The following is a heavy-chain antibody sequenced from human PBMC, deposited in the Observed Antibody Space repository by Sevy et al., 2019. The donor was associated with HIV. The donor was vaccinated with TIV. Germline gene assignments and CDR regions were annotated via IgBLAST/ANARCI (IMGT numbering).Heavy chain of an antibody. J-gene: IGHJ4*02. CDR2: ISSNGGST. CDR3: ARDRTIAAAGLFDY. CDR1: GFTFSSYA. D-gene: IGHD6-13*01. Sequence: GGSLRLSCAASGFTFSSYAMHWVRQAPGKGLEYVSAISSNGGSTYYANSVKGRFTISRDNSKNTLYLQMGSLRAEDMAVYYCARDRTIAAAGLFDYWGQGTLVTVSS. V-gene: IGHV3-64*01.